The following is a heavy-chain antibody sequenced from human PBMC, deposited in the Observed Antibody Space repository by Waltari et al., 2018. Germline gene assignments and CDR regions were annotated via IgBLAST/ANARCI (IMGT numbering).Heavy chain of an antibody. CDR1: GGSISSYY. J-gene: IGHJ4*02. D-gene: IGHD6-19*01. CDR2: IYYSGGT. CDR3: AREGIAVV. V-gene: IGHV4-59*01. Sequence: QVQLQESGPGLVKPSETLSLTCTVSGGSISSYYWSWIRQPPGKGLEWIGYIYYSGGTNYNPSLKSRVTISVDTSKNQFSLKLSSVTAADTAVYYCAREGIAVVWGQGTLVTVSS.